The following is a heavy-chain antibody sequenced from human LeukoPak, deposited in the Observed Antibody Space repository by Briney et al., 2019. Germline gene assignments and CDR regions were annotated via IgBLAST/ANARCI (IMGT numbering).Heavy chain of an antibody. J-gene: IGHJ3*02. Sequence: AASVKVSCKASGYTFTDYYMHWVRQAPGQGLEWMGWINPDSGGPNYAQKFQGRVTMTRDTSISTAYMELSRLRSDDTAVYYCARGRTVVQNAFDIWGQGTMVTVSS. V-gene: IGHV1-2*02. CDR3: ARGRTVVQNAFDI. CDR1: GYTFTDYY. CDR2: INPDSGGP. D-gene: IGHD4-23*01.